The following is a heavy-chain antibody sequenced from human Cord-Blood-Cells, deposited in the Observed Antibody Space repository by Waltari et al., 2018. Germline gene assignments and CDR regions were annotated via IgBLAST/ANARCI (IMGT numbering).Heavy chain of an antibody. CDR2: INHSGST. Sequence: QVQLQQWGAGLLKPSETLSLTCAVYGGSFSGYYWSWIRQPPGKGLEWIGEINHSGSTNYNPSLKSRVTRAVETSKKQFLLKLSSVTAADTAVYYCARGRGNDISGYYYVDYWGQGILVTVSS. CDR3: ARGRGNDISGYYYVDY. CDR1: GGSFSGYY. V-gene: IGHV4-34*01. D-gene: IGHD3-22*01. J-gene: IGHJ4*02.